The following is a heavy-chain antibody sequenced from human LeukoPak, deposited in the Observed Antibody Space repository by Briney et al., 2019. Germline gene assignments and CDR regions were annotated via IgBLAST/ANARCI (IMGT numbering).Heavy chain of an antibody. V-gene: IGHV3-21*01. D-gene: IGHD1-26*01. CDR2: ISSSSSYI. CDR1: GFTFSSYS. J-gene: IGHJ3*02. Sequence: GGSLRLSCAASGFTFSSYSMNWVRQASGKGLEWVSSISSSSSYIYYADSVKGRFTISRDNAKNSLYLQMNSLRAEDTAVYYCAREERVGATEAFDIWGQGTMVTVSS. CDR3: AREERVGATEAFDI.